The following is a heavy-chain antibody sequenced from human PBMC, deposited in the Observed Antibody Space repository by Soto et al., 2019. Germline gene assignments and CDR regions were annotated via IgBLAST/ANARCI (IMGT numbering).Heavy chain of an antibody. V-gene: IGHV3-30-3*01. CDR1: GFTFSTYA. CDR3: ARGSFFHVAY. Sequence: PGGSLRLSCAASGFTFSTYAMHWVRQAPGKGLEWVSLISFDGNTIYYADSVEGRFTISRDNSKNTLYLQMNSLRPEDTAVYYCARGSFFHVAYWGQGTLVTVSS. CDR2: ISFDGNTI. J-gene: IGHJ4*02.